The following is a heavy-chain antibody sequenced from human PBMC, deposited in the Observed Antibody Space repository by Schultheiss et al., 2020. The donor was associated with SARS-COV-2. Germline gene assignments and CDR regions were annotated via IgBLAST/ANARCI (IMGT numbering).Heavy chain of an antibody. J-gene: IGHJ4*02. CDR3: AKWGLVGAVDY. D-gene: IGHD1-26*01. CDR2: ISSSSSTI. Sequence: GGSLRLSCAASGFTFSSYSMNWVRQAPGKGLEWVSYISSSSSTIYYADSVKGRFTISRDNSKNTLYLQMNSLRAEDTAVYYCAKWGLVGAVDYWGQGTLVTVSS. CDR1: GFTFSSYS. V-gene: IGHV3-48*01.